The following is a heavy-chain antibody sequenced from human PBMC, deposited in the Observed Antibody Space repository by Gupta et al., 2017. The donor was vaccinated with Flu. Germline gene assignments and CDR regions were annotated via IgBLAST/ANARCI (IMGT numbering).Heavy chain of an antibody. CDR1: VGSISSSSYY. Sequence: QVQLQESGPGLVKPSQTLSLTCTVSVGSISSSSYYWSWIRQPAGKGLEWIGRMYSSGNSGSTDYNVSLKSRATISIDTSANQFSLRLNSVTAADTAVYYCARGQDFWSGPLDVWGQGTTVTVSS. CDR2: MYSSGNSGST. V-gene: IGHV4-61*02. D-gene: IGHD3-3*01. J-gene: IGHJ6*02. CDR3: ARGQDFWSGPLDV.